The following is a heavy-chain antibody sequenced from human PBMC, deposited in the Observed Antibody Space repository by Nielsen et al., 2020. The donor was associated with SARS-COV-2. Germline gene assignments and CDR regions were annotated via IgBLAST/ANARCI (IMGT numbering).Heavy chain of an antibody. CDR1: GGSFSGYY. J-gene: IGHJ6*03. CDR3: ARGHDSSSSEAYYYYYYMDV. D-gene: IGHD6-6*01. Sequence: SETLSLTCAVYGGSFSGYYWSWIRQPPGKGLEWIGEINHSGSTNYNPSLKSRVTISVDTSKNQFSLKLSSVTAADTAVYYCARGHDSSSSEAYYYYYYMDVWGKGTTVTVSS. V-gene: IGHV4-34*01. CDR2: INHSGST.